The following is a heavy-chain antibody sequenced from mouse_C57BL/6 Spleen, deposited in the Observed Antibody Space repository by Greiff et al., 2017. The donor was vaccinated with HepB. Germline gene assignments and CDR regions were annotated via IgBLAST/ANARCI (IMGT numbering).Heavy chain of an antibody. Sequence: VQLQQPGAELVKPGASVKLSCKASGYTFTSYWMHWVKQRPGRGLEWIGRIDPNSGGTKYNEKFKSKATLTVDKPSSTAYMQLSSLTSEDSAVYYCAREERITTVVSTGTGFDYWGQGTTLTVSS. CDR3: AREERITTVVSTGTGFDY. CDR2: IDPNSGGT. CDR1: GYTFTSYW. D-gene: IGHD1-1*01. V-gene: IGHV1-72*01. J-gene: IGHJ2*01.